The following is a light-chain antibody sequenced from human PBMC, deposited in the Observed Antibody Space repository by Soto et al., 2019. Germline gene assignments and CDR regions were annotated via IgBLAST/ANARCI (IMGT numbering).Light chain of an antibody. CDR3: CSYTTSGTGV. J-gene: IGLJ3*02. CDR2: DVS. V-gene: IGLV2-14*01. CDR1: SSDVGGYNY. Sequence: QSVLTQPASVSGSPGQSITISCTGTSSDVGGYNYVSWFQQHPGKAPKLMIYDVSNRPSGVSNRFSASKSGNTASLTISGLQAEDEADYYCCSYTTSGTGVFGGGTKLTVL.